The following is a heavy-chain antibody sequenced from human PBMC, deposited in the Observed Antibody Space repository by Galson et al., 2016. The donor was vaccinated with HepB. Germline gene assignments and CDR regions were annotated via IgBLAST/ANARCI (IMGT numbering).Heavy chain of an antibody. Sequence: SLRLSCAASGFTFRNYALSWVRRAPGKGLEWVSHIDGPTPITHYDDSVRGRFSIYRDNPRDTLYLQMDSLTAEDSAIYYCTTWLSHHFDYWGQGTRVTVSS. CDR2: IDGPTPIT. CDR3: TTWLSHHFDY. J-gene: IGHJ4*02. CDR1: GFTFRNYA. D-gene: IGHD6-19*01. V-gene: IGHV3-23*01.